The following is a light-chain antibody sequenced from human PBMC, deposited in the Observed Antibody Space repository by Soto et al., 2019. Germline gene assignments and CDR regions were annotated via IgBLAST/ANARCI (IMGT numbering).Light chain of an antibody. V-gene: IGKV2-24*01. CDR3: MQGTQSHWT. J-gene: IGKJ1*01. Sequence: DIVMTQTPLSSPVTLGQAASISCRSSQSLVHTDGNTYLSWFHQRPGQPPRLLIYKVSDRFSGVPDRFSGSGAGTDFTLTISRVETEDVGVYYCMQGTQSHWTFGQGTKVEIK. CDR2: KVS. CDR1: QSLVHTDGNTY.